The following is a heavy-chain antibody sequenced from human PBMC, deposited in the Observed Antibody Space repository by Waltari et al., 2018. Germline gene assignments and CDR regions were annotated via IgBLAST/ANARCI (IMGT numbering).Heavy chain of an antibody. CDR2: IYYSGST. CDR1: GGSISSYY. D-gene: IGHD3-3*01. Sequence: QVQLQESGPGLVKPSETLSLTCTVSGGSISSYYWSWIRQPPGKGLEWIGYIYYSGSTNYNPSLKSRVTISVDTSKNQFSLKLSSVTAADTAVYYCARDPDFWSGPIFDYWGQGTLVTVSS. J-gene: IGHJ4*02. CDR3: ARDPDFWSGPIFDY. V-gene: IGHV4-59*01.